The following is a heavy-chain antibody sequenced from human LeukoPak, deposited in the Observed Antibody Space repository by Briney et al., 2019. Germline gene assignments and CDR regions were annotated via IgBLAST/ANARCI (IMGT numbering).Heavy chain of an antibody. CDR2: ISGSGGST. V-gene: IGHV3-23*01. CDR1: GFTFSSYA. D-gene: IGHD6-19*01. J-gene: IGHJ6*02. Sequence: GGSLRLSCAASGFTFSSYAMSWVRQAPGKGLEWVSAISGSGGSTYYADSVKGRFTISRDNSKNTPYLQMNSLRAEDTAVYYCAKTSVGYSSGWYRPAGMDVWGQGTTVTVSS. CDR3: AKTSVGYSSGWYRPAGMDV.